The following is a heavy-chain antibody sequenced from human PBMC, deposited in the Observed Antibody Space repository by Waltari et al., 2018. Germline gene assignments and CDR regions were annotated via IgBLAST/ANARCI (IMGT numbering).Heavy chain of an antibody. CDR2: INPNSGDT. V-gene: IGHV1-2*06. Sequence: QVELVQSGAEVRKPGASVKVSCKASGYSLTSYYRHWVRQAPGRGLEWMGRINPNSGDTNSAPKFQGRVTLTRDTSVNTAFLELRSLTSDDTAVYFCARESAFSTSWYPGFDPWGQGTLVTVAS. J-gene: IGHJ5*02. CDR1: GYSLTSYY. CDR3: ARESAFSTSWYPGFDP. D-gene: IGHD2-2*01.